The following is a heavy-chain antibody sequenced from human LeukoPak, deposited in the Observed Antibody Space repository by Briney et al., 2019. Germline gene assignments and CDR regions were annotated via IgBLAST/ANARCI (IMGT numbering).Heavy chain of an antibody. D-gene: IGHD3-22*01. Sequence: GGSLRLSCAASGFTFSSYAMHWVRQAPGKGLEYVSAISSNGGSTYYANSVKGRFTISRDNSKNTLYLQMGSLRAEDMAVYYCAGGTGRTYYYDSSGNVDYWGQGTLVTVSS. CDR1: GFTFSSYA. V-gene: IGHV3-64*01. J-gene: IGHJ4*02. CDR3: AGGTGRTYYYDSSGNVDY. CDR2: ISSNGGST.